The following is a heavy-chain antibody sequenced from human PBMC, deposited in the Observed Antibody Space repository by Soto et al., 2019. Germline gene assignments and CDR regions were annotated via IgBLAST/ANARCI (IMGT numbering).Heavy chain of an antibody. CDR3: TSEYYYDSSGYYSPLDY. CDR2: IRSKANSYAT. D-gene: IGHD3-22*01. Sequence: GGSLRLSCAASGFTFSGSAMHWVRQASGKGLEWVGRIRSKANSYATAYAASVKGRFTISRDDSKNTAYLQMNSLKTEDTAVYYCTSEYYYDSSGYYSPLDYWGQGTLVTVSS. V-gene: IGHV3-73*01. CDR1: GFTFSGSA. J-gene: IGHJ4*02.